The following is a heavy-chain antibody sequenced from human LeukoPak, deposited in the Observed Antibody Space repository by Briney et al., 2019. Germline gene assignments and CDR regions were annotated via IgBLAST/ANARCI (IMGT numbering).Heavy chain of an antibody. J-gene: IGHJ4*02. V-gene: IGHV3-23*01. D-gene: IGHD3-9*01. CDR1: GFTFSSYA. CDR2: ISGSGGNT. Sequence: GGSLRLSCAASGFTFSSYAMFWVRQAPGKGLEWVSGISGSGGNTYYADSVKGRYTISRDNSKSMLYLQMNSLRAEDTAVYYCARGPSWLPLDSWGRGALVTVSS. CDR3: ARGPSWLPLDS.